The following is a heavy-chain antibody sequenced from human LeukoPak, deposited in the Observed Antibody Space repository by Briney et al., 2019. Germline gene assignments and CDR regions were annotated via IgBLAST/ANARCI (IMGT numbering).Heavy chain of an antibody. Sequence: GGSLRLSCAASGFTFSSYGMSWVRQAPGKGLEWVSAISGSGGSTYYADSVKGRFTISRDNSKNTLYLQMNSLRAEDTAVYYCAKGDSLYGDSGGDYWGQGTLVTVSS. CDR3: AKGDSLYGDSGGDY. D-gene: IGHD4-17*01. V-gene: IGHV3-23*01. CDR1: GFTFSSYG. J-gene: IGHJ4*02. CDR2: ISGSGGST.